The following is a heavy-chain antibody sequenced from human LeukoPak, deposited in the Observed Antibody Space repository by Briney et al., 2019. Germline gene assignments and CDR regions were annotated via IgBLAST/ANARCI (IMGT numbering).Heavy chain of an antibody. V-gene: IGHV3-30*18. J-gene: IGHJ4*02. Sequence: GGSLRLSCAASGFTFSSYGMHWVRQAPGKGLEWVAVISYDGSNKYYADSVKGRFTISRDNSKNTLYLQMNSLRAEDTAVYYCAKDLAPRDSSSLDYWGRGTLVTVSS. CDR1: GFTFSSYG. CDR3: AKDLAPRDSSSLDY. CDR2: ISYDGSNK. D-gene: IGHD6-13*01.